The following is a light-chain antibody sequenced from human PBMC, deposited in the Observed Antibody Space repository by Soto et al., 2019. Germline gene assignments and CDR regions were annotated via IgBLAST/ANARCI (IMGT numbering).Light chain of an antibody. Sequence: EIQMTQSPSTLSSSVGDRVTLTCRASQSISSWLAWYQQKPGKAPMLLIYDASSMESGVPSRFSGSGSGTELTLSISKLQPDAVASYYRQHNNRQCTFGQGTKVEIK. CDR2: DAS. CDR1: QSISSW. J-gene: IGKJ1*01. CDR3: QHNNRQCT. V-gene: IGKV1-5*01.